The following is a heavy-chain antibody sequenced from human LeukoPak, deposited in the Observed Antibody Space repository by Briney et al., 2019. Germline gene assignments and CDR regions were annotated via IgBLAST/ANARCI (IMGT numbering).Heavy chain of an antibody. CDR1: GFPFSEYS. CDR2: IGISSGNT. CDR3: ARDHNYAFDN. Sequence: KPGGSLRLSCAASGFPFSEYSMNWVRQAPGKGLEWISYIGISSGNTKYADSVKGRFTVSADNAGNSLYLQMNSLRVEDTAVYYCARDHNYAFDNWGQGTLVTVSS. D-gene: IGHD1-1*01. V-gene: IGHV3-11*06. J-gene: IGHJ4*02.